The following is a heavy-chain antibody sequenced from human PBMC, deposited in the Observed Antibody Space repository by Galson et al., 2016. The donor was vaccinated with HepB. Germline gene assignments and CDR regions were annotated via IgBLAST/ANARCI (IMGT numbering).Heavy chain of an antibody. J-gene: IGHJ6*02. V-gene: IGHV4-39*01. D-gene: IGHD4-11*01. CDR3: AIRLSNFPSYYYAMDV. CDR2: GYPGGST. CDR1: GGALSSGSYY. Sequence: ETLSLTCTVSGGALSSGSYYWGWIRQPPGKGLEWIGSGYPGGSTFYNPSLRSRVTIFVDTSKNQFSLELNSVPAADTAVYYCAIRLSNFPSYYYAMDVWGQGTTV.